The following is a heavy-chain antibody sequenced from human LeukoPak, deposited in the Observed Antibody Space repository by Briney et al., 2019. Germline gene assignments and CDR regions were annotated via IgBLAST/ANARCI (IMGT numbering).Heavy chain of an antibody. Sequence: GGSLRLSCVASGFTFSSYSMNWVRQAPGKGLEWISYISSGSSTKYYADSVKGRFTISRDNAKNSLYLQMNSLRAEDTAVYYCPRDYGLDYYDSSGYKYYFDYWGQGTLVTVSS. CDR1: GFTFSSYS. V-gene: IGHV3-48*04. CDR2: ISSGSSTK. CDR3: PRDYGLDYYDSSGYKYYFDY. J-gene: IGHJ4*02. D-gene: IGHD3-22*01.